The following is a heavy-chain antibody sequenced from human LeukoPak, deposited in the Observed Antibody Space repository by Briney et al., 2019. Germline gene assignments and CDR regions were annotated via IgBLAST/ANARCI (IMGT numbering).Heavy chain of an antibody. V-gene: IGHV3-30-3*01. Sequence: GGSLRLSCAASGFTFSSYAMHWVRQAPGKGLEWVAVISYDGSNKYYADSVKGRFTISRDNSKSTLYLQMNSLRAEDTAVYYCARDRRPMAYFDYWGQGTLVTVSS. J-gene: IGHJ4*02. CDR2: ISYDGSNK. CDR1: GFTFSSYA. CDR3: ARDRRPMAYFDY. D-gene: IGHD3-10*01.